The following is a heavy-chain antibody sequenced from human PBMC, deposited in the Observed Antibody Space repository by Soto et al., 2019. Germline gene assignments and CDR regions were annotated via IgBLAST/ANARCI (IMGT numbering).Heavy chain of an antibody. CDR2: ISGSGTST. V-gene: IGHV3-23*01. Sequence: GGSLRLSCSASGFTFSSSAMAWVRRAPGKGLEWVAGISGSGTSTFYAESVKGRFIISRDNSNNTLNLQLSRLRAEDTAVYYCAKERSSWLYYVIDVWGQGTKDTVYS. D-gene: IGHD6-13*01. CDR1: GFTFSSSA. J-gene: IGHJ6*02. CDR3: AKERSSWLYYVIDV.